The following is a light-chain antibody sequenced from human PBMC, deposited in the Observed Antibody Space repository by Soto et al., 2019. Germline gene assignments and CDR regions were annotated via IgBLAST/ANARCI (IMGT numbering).Light chain of an antibody. CDR3: AAWDDSLSGRV. Sequence: QSVLTQPPSASGTPGQRVTISCSGSSSNIGRDTVNWFQQVPGSAPKLLIYSNKQRPSGVPDRFSGSKSGSSASLAISGLQSEDEADYYCAAWDDSLSGRVFGGGTKLTVL. CDR1: SSNIGRDT. J-gene: IGLJ3*02. CDR2: SNK. V-gene: IGLV1-44*01.